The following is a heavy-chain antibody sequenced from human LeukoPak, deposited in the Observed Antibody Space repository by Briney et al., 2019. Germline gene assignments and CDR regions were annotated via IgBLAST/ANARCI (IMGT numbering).Heavy chain of an antibody. CDR2: ISNDGRTT. V-gene: IGHV3-74*01. J-gene: IGHJ4*02. D-gene: IGHD6-19*01. CDR1: GFTFSRFL. CDR3: ARDLAGSIDY. Sequence: GGSLRLSCAASGFTFSRFLMHWVRQAPGKGPVWVSLISNDGRTTRYADSVKGRFTISRDNAKNTLYLEMNSLRAEDTAVYYCARDLAGSIDYWGQGTLVTVSS.